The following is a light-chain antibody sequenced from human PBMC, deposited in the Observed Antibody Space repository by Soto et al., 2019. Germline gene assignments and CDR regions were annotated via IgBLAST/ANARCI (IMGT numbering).Light chain of an antibody. CDR3: QHYNSYSEA. J-gene: IGKJ1*01. Sequence: DIQMTQSPSTLSGSVGDRVTITCRASQTISSWLAWYQQKPGKAPKLLIYKASTLKSGVPSWFSGSGSGTEFTLTISSLQPDDFATYYRQHYNSYSEAFGQGTKVELK. CDR1: QTISSW. V-gene: IGKV1-5*03. CDR2: KAS.